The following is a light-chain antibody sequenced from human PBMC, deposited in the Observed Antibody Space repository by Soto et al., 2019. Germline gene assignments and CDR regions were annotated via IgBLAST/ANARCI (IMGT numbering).Light chain of an antibody. CDR1: SSDVGGYNY. J-gene: IGLJ1*01. Sequence: QSALTQPASVSGPPGQSITISCTGTSSDVGGYNYVSWYQQHPGKAPKLMIYEVSNRPSGVSNRFSGSKSGNTASLTISGLRAEDEADYYYSSYTSSSTYVFGTGTKVT. V-gene: IGLV2-14*01. CDR3: SSYTSSSTYV. CDR2: EVS.